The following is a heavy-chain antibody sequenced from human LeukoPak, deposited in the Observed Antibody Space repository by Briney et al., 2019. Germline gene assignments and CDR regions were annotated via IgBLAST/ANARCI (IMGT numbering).Heavy chain of an antibody. D-gene: IGHD2-2*01. V-gene: IGHV3-7*05. J-gene: IGHJ4*02. CDR2: IKQDGSEK. CDR3: ARDQRYCSSSSCPWEPFDY. Sequence: GGSLRLSCAASGFTFSSYWMSWVRQAPGKGLEWVANIKQDGSEKYYVDSVKGRFTISRDNAKNSLYPQMNSLRAEDTAVYYCARDQRYCSSSSCPWEPFDYWGQGTLVTVSS. CDR1: GFTFSSYW.